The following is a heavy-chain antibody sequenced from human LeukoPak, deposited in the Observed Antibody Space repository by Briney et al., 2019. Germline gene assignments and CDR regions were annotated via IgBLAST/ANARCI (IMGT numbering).Heavy chain of an antibody. CDR2: IWYDGSNK. J-gene: IGHJ4*02. CDR3: ASSTYGDYVIDY. D-gene: IGHD4-17*01. Sequence: QPGGSLRLSCAASGFTFSSYGVHWVRKAPGKGLEWVAVIWYDGSNKYYADSVKGRFTISRDNSKNTLYLQMNSLRAEDTAVYYCASSTYGDYVIDYWGQGTLVTVSS. V-gene: IGHV3-33*01. CDR1: GFTFSSYG.